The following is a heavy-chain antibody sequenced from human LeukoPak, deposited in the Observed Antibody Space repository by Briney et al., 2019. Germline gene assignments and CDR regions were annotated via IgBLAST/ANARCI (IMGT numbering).Heavy chain of an antibody. CDR3: ARVASVVVVAATPYYFDY. Sequence: GGSLRLSCAASGFTFSSYAMSWVRQAPGKGLEWVAVISYDGSNKYYADSVKGRFTISRDNSKNTLYLQMNSLRAEDTAVYYCARVASVVVVAATPYYFDYWGQGTLVTVSS. CDR2: ISYDGSNK. J-gene: IGHJ4*02. CDR1: GFTFSSYA. D-gene: IGHD2-15*01. V-gene: IGHV3-30*04.